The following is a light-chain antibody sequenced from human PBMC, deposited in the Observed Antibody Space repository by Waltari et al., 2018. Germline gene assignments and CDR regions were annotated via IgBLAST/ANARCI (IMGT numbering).Light chain of an antibody. Sequence: DFVMTQSPASLALSLGERATIHRKTSPTVLYNSNNRNYLTWYQQKPGQPPKLPFYWASTRESGVPDRFSASGSGTDFTLTISRLQPEDVAIYYCQQYYSSPYTFGQGTRLEIK. J-gene: IGKJ2*01. CDR3: QQYYSSPYT. V-gene: IGKV4-1*01. CDR1: PTVLYNSNNRNY. CDR2: WAS.